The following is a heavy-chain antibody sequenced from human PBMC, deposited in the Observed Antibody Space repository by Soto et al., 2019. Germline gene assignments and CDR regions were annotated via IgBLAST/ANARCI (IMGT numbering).Heavy chain of an antibody. CDR2: IIPVFGTI. V-gene: IGHV1-69*13. D-gene: IGHD2-8*01. J-gene: IGHJ4*02. CDR3: AIEKWRPGGHSFDY. CDR1: GGTFNSFR. Sequence: SVKVCRKAYGGTFNSFRIKCVRQAPGQGLEWVGGIIPVFGTINYAQKFRGRVTITADASTSTSYMELSSLRSDDTAVYYCAIEKWRPGGHSFDYWGQATLVTVSS.